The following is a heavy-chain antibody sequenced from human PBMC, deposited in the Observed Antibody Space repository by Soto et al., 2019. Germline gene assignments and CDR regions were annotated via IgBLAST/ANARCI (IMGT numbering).Heavy chain of an antibody. Sequence: QVQLQESGPGLVKPSGTLSLTCAVSGGSISSSNWWSWVRQPPGKGLEWIGEIYHSGSTNYNPSPKIRVTISVAKSKSQFSLKLSSVTAADTAVYYCARIYSSGSARWTDSFDIWGQGTMVTVSS. V-gene: IGHV4-4*02. J-gene: IGHJ3*02. CDR1: GGSISSSNW. CDR3: ARIYSSGSARWTDSFDI. CDR2: IYHSGST. D-gene: IGHD6-19*01.